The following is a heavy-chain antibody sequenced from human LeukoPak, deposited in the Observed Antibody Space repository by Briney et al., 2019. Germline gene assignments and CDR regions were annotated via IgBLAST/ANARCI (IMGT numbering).Heavy chain of an antibody. J-gene: IGHJ4*02. D-gene: IGHD6-13*01. V-gene: IGHV4-38-2*01. CDR1: GYSISSGYY. CDR2: IYHSGSA. CDR3: ARWLPAAGYSFDY. Sequence: PSETLSLTCVVSGYSISSGYYWGWIRQPPGKGLEWTANIYHSGSAYYNPSLKSRVTTSLDTSKNQFSLNLTSVTAADTAVYYCARWLPAAGYSFDYWGQGTLVTVSS.